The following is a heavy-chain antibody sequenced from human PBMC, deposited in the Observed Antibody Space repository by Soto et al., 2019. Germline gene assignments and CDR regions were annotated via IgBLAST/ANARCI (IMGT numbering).Heavy chain of an antibody. D-gene: IGHD6-19*01. J-gene: IGHJ6*02. Sequence: VGSLRLSGAASGFTFSSYGMHWVGQAPGKGLEWVAVISYGGSNKYYADSVKGRFTIARDNSKNTLFLHMSSLRAEDTAVYYCVKDGSSGWPYYYGLDVWGQGTSVTVSS. CDR3: VKDGSSGWPYYYGLDV. CDR2: ISYGGSNK. V-gene: IGHV3-30*18. CDR1: GFTFSSYG.